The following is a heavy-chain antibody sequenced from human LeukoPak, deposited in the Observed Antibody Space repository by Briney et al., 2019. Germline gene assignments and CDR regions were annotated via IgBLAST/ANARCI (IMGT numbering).Heavy chain of an antibody. J-gene: IGHJ4*02. Sequence: PSETLSLTSTVSGGSISSGSYYWSWIRQPAGKGLEWIGRIYTSGSTNYNPSLKSRVTISVDTSKNQFSLKLSSVTAADTAVYYCARMYYDFWSGYRHYFDYWGQGTLVTVSS. V-gene: IGHV4-61*02. CDR2: IYTSGST. D-gene: IGHD3-3*01. CDR1: GGSISSGSYY. CDR3: ARMYYDFWSGYRHYFDY.